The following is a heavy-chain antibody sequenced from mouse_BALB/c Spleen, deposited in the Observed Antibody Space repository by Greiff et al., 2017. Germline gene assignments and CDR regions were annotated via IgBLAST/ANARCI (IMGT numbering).Heavy chain of an antibody. CDR3: ARDGNYYFDY. J-gene: IGHJ2*01. D-gene: IGHD2-1*01. CDR2: INPSTGYT. CDR1: GYTFTSYT. V-gene: IGHV1-4*01. Sequence: QVQLQQSGAELARPGASVKMSCKASGYTFTSYTMHWVKQRPGQGLEWIGYINPSTGYTEYNQKFKDKATLTADKSSSTAYMQLSSLTSEDSAVYYCARDGNYYFDYWGQGTTLTVSS.